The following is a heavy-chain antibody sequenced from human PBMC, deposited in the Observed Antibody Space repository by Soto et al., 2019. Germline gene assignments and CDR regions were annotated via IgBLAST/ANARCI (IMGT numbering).Heavy chain of an antibody. V-gene: IGHV1-46*01. CDR1: GYTFTSDY. CDR3: ARDIVVVVAAGRYYSYGMDV. D-gene: IGHD2-15*01. Sequence: ASVEVSCKASGYTFTSDYIHGVGQATGQGLEWMGIMNPRGGRRSYAQKFQGRVTLTGDTSTSTVYMELSSLRSEDTAVYYCARDIVVVVAAGRYYSYGMDVWG. CDR2: MNPRGGRR. J-gene: IGHJ6*02.